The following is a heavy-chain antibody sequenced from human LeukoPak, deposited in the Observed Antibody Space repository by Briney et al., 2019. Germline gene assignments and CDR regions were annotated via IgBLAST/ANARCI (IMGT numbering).Heavy chain of an antibody. CDR1: GGSISSSSYY. D-gene: IGHD6-13*01. J-gene: IGHJ5*02. Sequence: PSETLSLTCTVSGGSISSSSYYWGWIRQPPGKGLEWIGSIYYSGSTYYNPSLKSRVTISVDASKNQFSLKLSSVTAADTAVYYCAAEYSSSWYIWFDPCGQGTLVTVSS. V-gene: IGHV4-39*01. CDR3: AAEYSSSWYIWFDP. CDR2: IYYSGST.